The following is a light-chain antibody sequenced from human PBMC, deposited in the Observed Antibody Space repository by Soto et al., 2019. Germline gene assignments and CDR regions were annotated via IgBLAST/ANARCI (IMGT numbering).Light chain of an antibody. V-gene: IGKV4-1*01. Sequence: DIVMTQSPDSLAVSLGERATFNCKSSQSVFSSFNTRNYLAWYQQKPRQPPKLLIYWASIRESGVPDRFSGSGSGTDFTLTISNLQAEDVAVYYCQQYYSSPPTFGQGTKVEI. CDR2: WAS. CDR3: QQYYSSPPT. J-gene: IGKJ1*01. CDR1: QSVFSSFNTRNY.